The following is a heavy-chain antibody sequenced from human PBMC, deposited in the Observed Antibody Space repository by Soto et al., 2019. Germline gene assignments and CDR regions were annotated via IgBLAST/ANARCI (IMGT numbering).Heavy chain of an antibody. Sequence: ASVKVSCKTFGYTFTNYVIHWVRQAPGQGLEWMGWINAGTGNTKYSQKLQDRLTISRDTSAATAYLDLSRLASEDTAVYYCARGRASWYWDFWGHGTLVTVSS. V-gene: IGHV1-3*01. D-gene: IGHD2-8*02. CDR1: GYTFTNYV. J-gene: IGHJ4*01. CDR2: INAGTGNT. CDR3: ARGRASWYWDF.